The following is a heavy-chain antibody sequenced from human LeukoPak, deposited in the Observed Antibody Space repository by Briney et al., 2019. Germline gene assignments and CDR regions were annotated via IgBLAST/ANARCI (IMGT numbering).Heavy chain of an antibody. V-gene: IGHV4-31*11. Sequence: TLSLTCAVYGGSFSGYYWSWIRQHPGKGLEWIGYIYYSGSTYYNPSLKSRVTISVDTSKNQFSLKLSSVTAADTAVYYCARDPMTTVTPRYFDLWGRGTLVTVSS. J-gene: IGHJ2*01. D-gene: IGHD4-17*01. CDR1: GGSFSGYY. CDR2: IYYSGST. CDR3: ARDPMTTVTPRYFDL.